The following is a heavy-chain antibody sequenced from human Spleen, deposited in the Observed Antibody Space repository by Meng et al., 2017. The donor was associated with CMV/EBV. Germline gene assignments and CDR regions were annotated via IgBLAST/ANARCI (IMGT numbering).Heavy chain of an antibody. CDR1: GFTFSDYY. CDR2: ISSSGYTI. J-gene: IGHJ3*02. D-gene: IGHD2-2*01. CDR3: ARVVVPAVIDAFDI. Sequence: GESLKISCAASGFTFSDYYMSWIRQAPGKGLEWVSYISSSGYTIYYADSVKGRFTISRDNAKNSLYLQMNNLRDEDTAVYYCARVVVPAVIDAFDIWGQGTMVTVSS. V-gene: IGHV3-11*01.